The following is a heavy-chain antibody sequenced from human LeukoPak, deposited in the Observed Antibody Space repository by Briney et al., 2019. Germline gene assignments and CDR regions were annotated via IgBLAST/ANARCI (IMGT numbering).Heavy chain of an antibody. D-gene: IGHD3-9*01. CDR2: ISSSSSYI. CDR1: GFTFSSYS. CDR3: AGDDDILTGYKYYFDY. V-gene: IGHV3-21*01. Sequence: PGGSLRLSCAAPGFTFSSYSMNWVRQAPGKGLEWVSSISSSSSYIYYADSVKGRFTISRDNAKNSLYLQMNSLRAEDTAVYYCAGDDDILTGYKYYFDYWGQGTLVTVSS. J-gene: IGHJ4*02.